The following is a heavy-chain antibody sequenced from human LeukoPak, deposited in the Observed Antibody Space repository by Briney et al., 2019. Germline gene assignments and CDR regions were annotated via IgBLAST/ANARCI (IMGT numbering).Heavy chain of an antibody. V-gene: IGHV4-30-2*01. CDR2: IYHSGST. CDR1: GGSISSGGYY. D-gene: IGHD3-22*01. CDR3: ARGSYYYDSSGPKDWDY. Sequence: SETLSLTCTVSGGSISSGGYYWSWIRQPPGKGLEWTGYIYHSGSTYYNPSLKSRVTISVDRSKNQFSLKLSSVTAADTAVYYCARGSYYYDSSGPKDWDYWGQGTLVTVSS. J-gene: IGHJ4*02.